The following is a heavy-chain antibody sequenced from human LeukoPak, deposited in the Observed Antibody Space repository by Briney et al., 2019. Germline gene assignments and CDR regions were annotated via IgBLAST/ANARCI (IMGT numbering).Heavy chain of an antibody. CDR1: GFTFSSYA. V-gene: IGHV3-64*01. CDR2: ISSNGGNT. D-gene: IGHD4-17*01. CDR3: ARGDYGDYVGYHYYGMDV. J-gene: IGHJ6*02. Sequence: PGGSLILSCAASGFTFSSYAMHWVRQAPGKGLEYVSAISSNGGNTYYANSVKGRFTISRDNSKNTLYLQMGSLRAEDMAVYYCARGDYGDYVGYHYYGMDVWGQGTTVTVSS.